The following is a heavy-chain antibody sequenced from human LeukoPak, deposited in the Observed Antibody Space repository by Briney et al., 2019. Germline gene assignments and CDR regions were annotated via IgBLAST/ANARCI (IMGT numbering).Heavy chain of an antibody. V-gene: IGHV3-21*01. D-gene: IGHD5-12*01. CDR2: ISSSSSYI. Sequence: GGSLRLSCAASGFTFSSYSMNWVRQAPGKGLEWVSSISSSSSYIYYADSVKGRFTTSRDNAKNSLYLQMNGLRAEDTAVYYCARVVATTWSVRFRCLDYWGQGTLVTVSS. J-gene: IGHJ4*02. CDR1: GFTFSSYS. CDR3: ARVVATTWSVRFRCLDY.